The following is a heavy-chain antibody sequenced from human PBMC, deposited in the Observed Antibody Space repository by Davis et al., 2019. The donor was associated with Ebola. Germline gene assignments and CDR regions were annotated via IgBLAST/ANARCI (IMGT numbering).Heavy chain of an antibody. J-gene: IGHJ6*02. CDR1: GFTFSSYA. CDR3: AVGSSRYYYYGMDV. Sequence: GESLKISCAASGFTFSSYAMSWVRQAPGKGREWVSAISGSGGSTYYADSVKGRFTISRDNSKNTLYLQMNSRKAEDTAVYYCAVGSSRYYYYGMDVWGQGTTVTVSS. CDR2: ISGSGGST. V-gene: IGHV3-23*01. D-gene: IGHD6-6*01.